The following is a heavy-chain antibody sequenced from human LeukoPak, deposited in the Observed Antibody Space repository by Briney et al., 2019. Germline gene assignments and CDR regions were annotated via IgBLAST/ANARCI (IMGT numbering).Heavy chain of an antibody. J-gene: IGHJ2*01. CDR3: ARVRTGKTHWYFDL. Sequence: PSETLSLTCTVSGGSISSSSYYWGWIRQPPGKGLEWIGSIYYSGSTYYNPSLKSRVTISVDTSKNQFSLKLSSETAADTAVYYCARVRTGKTHWYFDLWGRGTLVTVSS. CDR2: IYYSGST. D-gene: IGHD1-1*01. CDR1: GGSISSSSYY. V-gene: IGHV4-39*01.